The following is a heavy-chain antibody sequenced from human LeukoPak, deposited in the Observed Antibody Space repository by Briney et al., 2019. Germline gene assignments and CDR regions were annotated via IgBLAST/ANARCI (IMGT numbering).Heavy chain of an antibody. CDR2: ISSSSSTI. D-gene: IGHD6-13*01. CDR3: AREQLGVYYYYYGMDV. Sequence: GGSLRFSCAASGFTFSSYSMNWVRQAPGKGLEWVSYISSSSSTIYYADSVKGRFTISRDNAKNSLYLQMNSLRAEDTAVYYCAREQLGVYYYYYGMDVWGQGTTVTVSS. CDR1: GFTFSSYS. J-gene: IGHJ6*02. V-gene: IGHV3-48*01.